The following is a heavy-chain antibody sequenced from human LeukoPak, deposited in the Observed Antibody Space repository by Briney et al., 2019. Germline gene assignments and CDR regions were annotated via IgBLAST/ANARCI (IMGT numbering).Heavy chain of an antibody. CDR1: GFTFSDYY. CDR2: ISSSGSTI. J-gene: IGHJ6*02. CDR3: ARDTKTYYYGSGSSNGMDV. V-gene: IGHV3-11*01. D-gene: IGHD3-10*01. Sequence: KPGGSLRLSCAASGFTFSDYYMSWIHQAPGKGLEWVSYISSSGSTIYYADSVKGRFTISRDNAKNSLYLQMNSLRAEDTAVYYCARDTKTYYYGSGSSNGMDVWGQGTTVTVSS.